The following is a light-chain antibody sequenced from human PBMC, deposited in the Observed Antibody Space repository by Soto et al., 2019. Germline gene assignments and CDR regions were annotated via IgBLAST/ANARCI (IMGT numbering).Light chain of an antibody. J-gene: IGLJ2*01. CDR2: DVS. V-gene: IGLV2-14*01. CDR3: SSYTSSTTLVV. CDR1: SSDVGGYNY. Sequence: QSVLTQPASVSGSPGQSIAISCTGTSSDVGGYNYVSWYQQHPGTAPKLMIYDVSNRPSGVSNRFSGSKSGNTASLTISGLQAEDEADYYCSSYTSSTTLVVFGGGTQLTVL.